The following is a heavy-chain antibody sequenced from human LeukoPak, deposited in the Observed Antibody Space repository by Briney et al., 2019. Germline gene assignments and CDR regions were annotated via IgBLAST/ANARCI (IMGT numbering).Heavy chain of an antibody. CDR2: INSDGSST. CDR3: AREINKWFDP. CDR1: GFTFSSYW. V-gene: IGHV3-74*01. J-gene: IGHJ5*02. Sequence: GGSLRLSCAASGFTFSSYWMHWVRQAPGKGLVWVSRINSDGSSTSYADSVKGRFTISRDNARSTVFLQLNSLRAEDTAVYYCAREINKWFDPWGQGTLVTVSS.